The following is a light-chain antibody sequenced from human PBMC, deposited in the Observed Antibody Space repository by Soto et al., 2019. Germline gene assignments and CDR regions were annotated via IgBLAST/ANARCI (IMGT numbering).Light chain of an antibody. J-gene: IGKJ1*01. CDR3: QQYSDWPPT. CDR1: QSASSY. V-gene: IGKV3-11*01. CDR2: EGS. Sequence: DIILTQSPATLSLSPGQTATLSCRASQSASSYLAWYQQKAGHAPRLLIYEGSNRATGIPTSFGGSGSGTEFSLTISSLQSEDFAVYYCQQYSDWPPTFGQGTKVDIK.